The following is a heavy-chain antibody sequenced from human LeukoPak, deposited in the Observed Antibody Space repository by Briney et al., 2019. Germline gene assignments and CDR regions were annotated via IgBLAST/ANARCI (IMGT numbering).Heavy chain of an antibody. CDR3: ARGRDIVAVPATH. CDR1: GGTFSSYA. Sequence: GASVKVSCKASGGTFSSYAISWVRQAPGQGLEWMGGIIPIFGTANYAQKFQGRVTITADESTSTAYMELSSLRSEDTAVYYCARGRDIVAVPATHWGQGTLVTVSS. D-gene: IGHD2-2*01. J-gene: IGHJ4*02. V-gene: IGHV1-69*13. CDR2: IIPIFGTA.